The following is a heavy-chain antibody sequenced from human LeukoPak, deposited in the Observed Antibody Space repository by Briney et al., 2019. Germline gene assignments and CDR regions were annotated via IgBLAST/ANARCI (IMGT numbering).Heavy chain of an antibody. CDR3: ARGFFSSSWFFDY. CDR2: IIPIFGTA. D-gene: IGHD6-13*01. CDR1: GGAFSSYV. V-gene: IGHV1-69*06. J-gene: IGHJ4*02. Sequence: GSSVKVSCKASGGAFSSYVINWVRQAPGQGLEWMGGIIPIFGTANYAQKFQGRVTITADKSTSTAYMELSSLRSEDTAVYYCARGFFSSSWFFDYWGQGTLVTVSS.